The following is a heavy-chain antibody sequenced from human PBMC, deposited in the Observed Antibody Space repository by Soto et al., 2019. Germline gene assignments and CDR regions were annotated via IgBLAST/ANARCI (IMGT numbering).Heavy chain of an antibody. CDR1: GSSISSSNW. V-gene: IGHV4-4*02. D-gene: IGHD5-18*01. CDR3: AILATGAMVNWRVDY. CDR2: IYHSGST. Sequence: SETLSLTCAVSGSSISSSNWWSWVRQPPGKGLEWIGEIYHSGSTNYNPSLKSRVTISVDKSKNQFSLKLSSVTAAGTAVYYCAILATGAMVNWRVDYWGQGTLVTVSS. J-gene: IGHJ4*02.